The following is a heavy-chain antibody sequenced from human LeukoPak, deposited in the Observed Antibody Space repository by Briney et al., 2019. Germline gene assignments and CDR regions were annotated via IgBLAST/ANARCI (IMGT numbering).Heavy chain of an antibody. CDR2: IIPIFGTA. CDR3: ARRTEYSGSYSDAFDI. J-gene: IGHJ3*02. V-gene: IGHV1-69*06. Sequence: RASVKVSCKASGGTFSSYAISWVRQAPGQGLEWMGGIIPIFGTANYAQKFQGRVTITADKSTSTAYMELSSLRSEDTAVYYCARRTEYSGSYSDAFDIWGQGTMVTVSS. D-gene: IGHD1-26*01. CDR1: GGTFSSYA.